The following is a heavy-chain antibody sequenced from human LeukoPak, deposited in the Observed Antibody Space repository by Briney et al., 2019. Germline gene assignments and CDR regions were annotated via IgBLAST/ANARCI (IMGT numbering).Heavy chain of an antibody. D-gene: IGHD6-13*01. V-gene: IGHV3-23*01. CDR1: GFTFITYG. CDR2: ISRSGGST. CDR3: AKLSSSWSGLFRDY. J-gene: IGHJ4*02. Sequence: PGGSLRLSCAASGFTFITYGMSWVRQAPGKGLEWVSTISRSGGSTYYADSVKGRFTISRDDSKNTLSLQMNSLRADDTAVYYCAKLSSSWSGLFRDYWGQGTLITVSS.